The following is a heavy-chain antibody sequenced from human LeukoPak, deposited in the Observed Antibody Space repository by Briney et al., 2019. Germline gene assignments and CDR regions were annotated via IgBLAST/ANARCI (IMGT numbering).Heavy chain of an antibody. V-gene: IGHV4-59*01. Sequence: PSETLSLTCTASGGSISSSYWSWIRQPPGKGLEWFGYIYYSGSTNYNPSLKSRVTISVDTSKNQFSLKLSSVTAADTAVYYCARGSYDSSGYYYGSWFDPWGQGTLVTVSS. CDR2: IYYSGST. CDR3: ARGSYDSSGYYYGSWFDP. CDR1: GGSISSSY. J-gene: IGHJ5*02. D-gene: IGHD3-22*01.